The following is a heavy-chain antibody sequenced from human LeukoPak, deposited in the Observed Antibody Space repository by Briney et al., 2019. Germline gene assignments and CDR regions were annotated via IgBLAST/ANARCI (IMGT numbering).Heavy chain of an antibody. CDR3: AREYSSGWRAYYFDY. V-gene: IGHV1-69*13. Sequence: GASVKVSCKASGGTFSSYAISWVRQAPGQGLEWMGGIIPILGTANYAQKFQGRVTITADESTSTAYMELSSLRSEDTAVYYCAREYSSGWRAYYFDYWGQGTLVTVSS. J-gene: IGHJ4*02. CDR1: GGTFSSYA. CDR2: IIPILGTA. D-gene: IGHD6-19*01.